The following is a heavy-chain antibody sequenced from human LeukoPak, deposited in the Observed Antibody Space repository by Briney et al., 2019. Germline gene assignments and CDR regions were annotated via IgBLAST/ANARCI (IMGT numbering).Heavy chain of an antibody. V-gene: IGHV4-59*08. D-gene: IGHD3-10*01. Sequence: KPSETLSLTCTVSGDSVDNYYWSWIRQPPGKGLEWIGYIFYSGSTNYNPSLKSRVTISVDRSSNRFSLSLTSVTAADTAVYYCARLSPFGEPMYYFDYWGQGTLVTVSS. CDR2: IFYSGST. J-gene: IGHJ4*02. CDR1: GDSVDNYY. CDR3: ARLSPFGEPMYYFDY.